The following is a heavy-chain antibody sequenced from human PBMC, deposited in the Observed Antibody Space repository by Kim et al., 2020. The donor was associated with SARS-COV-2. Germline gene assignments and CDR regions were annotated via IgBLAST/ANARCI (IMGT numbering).Heavy chain of an antibody. D-gene: IGHD3-10*01. CDR1: GFTFSSHY. Sequence: LSLTCAASGFTFSSHYMHWVRQAPGKGLVWVSHISADGSNTNYEDSVKGRFTISRDNAKNMLYLQMNSLRVEDTAVYYCTRDGVDAFDIWGQGTSLTVSS. J-gene: IGHJ3*02. CDR2: ISADGSNT. CDR3: TRDGVDAFDI. V-gene: IGHV3-74*01.